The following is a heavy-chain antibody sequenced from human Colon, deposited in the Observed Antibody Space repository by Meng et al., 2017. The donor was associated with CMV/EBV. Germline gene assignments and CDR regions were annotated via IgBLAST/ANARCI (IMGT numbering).Heavy chain of an antibody. CDR2: ISRSGDII. J-gene: IGHJ4*02. D-gene: IGHD3-9*01. V-gene: IGHV3-48*03. Sequence: GESLKISCAASGFRFNNYEVNWVRQAPGKGLEWVAYISRSGDIIDYADSVKGRFTVSRDNSQNTLYLQMNSLRAEDTAVYYCARSGPPYSDILGYFDYWGQGTLVTVSS. CDR1: GFRFNNYE. CDR3: ARSGPPYSDILGYFDY.